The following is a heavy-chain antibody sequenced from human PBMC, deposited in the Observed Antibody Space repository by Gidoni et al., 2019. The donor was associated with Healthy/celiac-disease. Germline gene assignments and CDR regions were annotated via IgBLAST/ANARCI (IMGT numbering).Heavy chain of an antibody. V-gene: IGHV1-69*02. D-gene: IGHD3-10*01. Sequence: QVQLVQSGAEVKKPGSSVKVSCKASGGTFSTYTISWVRQAPGQGLEWMGRIIPILGIANYAQKFQGRVTITADKSTSTAYMDLSSLRSEDTAVYYCARGENTAGAFDIWGQGTMVTVSS. CDR2: IIPILGIA. CDR1: GGTFSTYT. J-gene: IGHJ3*02. CDR3: ARGENTAGAFDI.